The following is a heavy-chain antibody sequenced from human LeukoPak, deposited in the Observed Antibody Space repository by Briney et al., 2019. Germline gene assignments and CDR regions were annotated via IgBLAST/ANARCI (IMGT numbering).Heavy chain of an antibody. D-gene: IGHD4-11*01. V-gene: IGHV3-21*06. Sequence: PGGSLRLSCTASGFTFSDCDMNWVRQAPGKGLEWVYSISGRSTHIYYGDSVKGRFSISRDNAQNLVFLQMNSLRVEDTAVYYCVRASPPLRTATAGDFWGQGVLVTVSS. J-gene: IGHJ4*02. CDR3: VRASPPLRTATAGDF. CDR1: GFTFSDCD. CDR2: ISGRSTHI.